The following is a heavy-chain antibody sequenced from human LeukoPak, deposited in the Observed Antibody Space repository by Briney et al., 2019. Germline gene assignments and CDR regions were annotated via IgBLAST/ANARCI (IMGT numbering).Heavy chain of an antibody. Sequence: KPGGSLRLSCAASGFTFSSYSMNWVRQAPGKGLEWVSSISSSSSYIYYADSVKGRFTISRDNAKNSLYLQMNSLRAEDTAVYYCARDPSAKKTYYYGSGSYYKVDYWGQGTLVTVSS. CDR2: ISSSSSYI. V-gene: IGHV3-21*01. CDR1: GFTFSSYS. J-gene: IGHJ4*02. D-gene: IGHD3-10*01. CDR3: ARDPSAKKTYYYGSGSYYKVDY.